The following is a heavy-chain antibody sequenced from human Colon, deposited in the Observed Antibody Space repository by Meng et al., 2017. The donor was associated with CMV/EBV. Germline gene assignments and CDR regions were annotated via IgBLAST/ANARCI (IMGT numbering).Heavy chain of an antibody. Sequence: TVSGGSISSSSYYWGWVRQPPGKGLEWIGSIYYSGNTYYNESLKSRVTMSLDTSKSQFSLKLSSMIAADTAVYYCVRQPSFSTASPTWGQGTLVTVSS. CDR2: IYYSGNT. J-gene: IGHJ5*02. V-gene: IGHV4-39*01. CDR1: GGSISSSSYY. D-gene: IGHD2-21*02. CDR3: VRQPSFSTASPT.